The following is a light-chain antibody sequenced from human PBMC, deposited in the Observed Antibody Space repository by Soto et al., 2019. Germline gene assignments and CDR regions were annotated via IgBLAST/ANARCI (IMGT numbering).Light chain of an antibody. Sequence: EIVLKQSTGTLSLSPGERATLSCRASQSVSSSYLAWYQQKPGQAPRLLIYVASSRATGIPDRFSGSGSGTDFTITISRLEPEDFAVYYCQQYDSSPRTFGPGTKLEIK. J-gene: IGKJ2*01. CDR3: QQYDSSPRT. CDR1: QSVSSSY. V-gene: IGKV3-20*01. CDR2: VAS.